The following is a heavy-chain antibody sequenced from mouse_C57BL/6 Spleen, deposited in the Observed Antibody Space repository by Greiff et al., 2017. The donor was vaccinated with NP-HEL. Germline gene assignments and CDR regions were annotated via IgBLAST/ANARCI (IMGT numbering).Heavy chain of an antibody. J-gene: IGHJ1*03. CDR1: GFSLTSYA. Sequence: QVQLKESGPGLVAPSQSLSITCTVSGFSLTSYAISWVRQPPGKGLEWLGVIWTGGGTNYNSALKSRLSISKDNTKSKGFLKMNSLQTDDTARYYCARNRGGGKDLYFDVWGTGTTVTVSS. CDR2: IWTGGGT. D-gene: IGHD2-1*01. CDR3: ARNRGGGKDLYFDV. V-gene: IGHV2-9-1*01.